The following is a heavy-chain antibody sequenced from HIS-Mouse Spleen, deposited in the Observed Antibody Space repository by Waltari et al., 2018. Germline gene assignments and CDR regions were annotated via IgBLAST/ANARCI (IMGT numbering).Heavy chain of an antibody. Sequence: QLQLQESGPGLVKPSETLSLTCTFLGGSLRSSCYYWGRFRQPPGKGLEWIGSIYYCGSTYYNPSLKSRVTISVDTSKNQFSLKLSSVTAADTAVYYCAREIPYSSSWYDWYFDLWGRGTLVTVSS. CDR1: GGSLRSSCYY. V-gene: IGHV4-39*07. CDR3: AREIPYSSSWYDWYFDL. D-gene: IGHD6-13*01. J-gene: IGHJ2*01. CDR2: IYYCGST.